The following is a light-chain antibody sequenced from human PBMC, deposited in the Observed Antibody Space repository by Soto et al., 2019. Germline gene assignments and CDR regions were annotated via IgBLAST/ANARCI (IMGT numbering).Light chain of an antibody. V-gene: IGLV2-14*01. Sequence: QSALTQPASVSGSLGQSITISCTGTSSDVGGYNYVSWYQQYPGKAPKVIIYEVSNRPSGVSNRFFGSKSGNTASLTISGLQPEDEADYYCCSYTSISTYVFGTGTKLTVL. CDR2: EVS. J-gene: IGLJ1*01. CDR1: SSDVGGYNY. CDR3: CSYTSISTYV.